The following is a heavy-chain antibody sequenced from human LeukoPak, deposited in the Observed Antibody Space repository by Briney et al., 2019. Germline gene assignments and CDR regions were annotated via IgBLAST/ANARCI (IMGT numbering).Heavy chain of an antibody. Sequence: PGGSLRLSCAASGFTFSSYAMSWVRPAPGKGPEWVSAISGSGGSTYYADSVKGRFTISRDNSKNTLYLQMNSLRAEDTAVYYCAKDSAVIAVAGCIDYWGQGTLVTVSS. V-gene: IGHV3-23*01. CDR2: ISGSGGST. D-gene: IGHD6-19*01. J-gene: IGHJ4*02. CDR1: GFTFSSYA. CDR3: AKDSAVIAVAGCIDY.